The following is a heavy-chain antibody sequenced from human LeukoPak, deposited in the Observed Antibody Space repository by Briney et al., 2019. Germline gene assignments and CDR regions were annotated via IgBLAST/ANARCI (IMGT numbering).Heavy chain of an antibody. Sequence: GASVKVSCKASGYTFTSYDINWVRQATGQGLEWMGWMNPNSGNTGYAQKFQGRVTMTRNTSISTAYMELSSLRSEDTAVYYCARTLEDSSGYYDYYYYMAVWGKGTTVTVSS. CDR3: ARTLEDSSGYYDYYYYMAV. D-gene: IGHD3-22*01. J-gene: IGHJ6*03. CDR1: GYTFTSYD. V-gene: IGHV1-8*01. CDR2: MNPNSGNT.